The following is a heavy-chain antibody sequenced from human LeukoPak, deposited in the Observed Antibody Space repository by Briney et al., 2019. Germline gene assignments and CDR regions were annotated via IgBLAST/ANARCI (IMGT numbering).Heavy chain of an antibody. CDR2: INPNSGGT. CDR1: GYTFTGYY. Sequence: ASVKVSCKASGYTFTGYYMHWVRRAPGQGLEWMGWINPNSGGTNYAQKFQGGVTMTRDTSISTAYMELSRLRSDDTAVYYCARGHTVASSRGGFDPWGQGTLVTVPS. CDR3: ARGHTVASSRGGFDP. J-gene: IGHJ5*02. D-gene: IGHD4-23*01. V-gene: IGHV1-2*02.